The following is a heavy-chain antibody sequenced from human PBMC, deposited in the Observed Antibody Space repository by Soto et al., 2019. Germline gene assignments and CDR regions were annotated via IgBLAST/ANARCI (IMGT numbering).Heavy chain of an antibody. CDR2: IYYSGST. Sequence: SETLSLTCSVSGGSIISSSYYWGWVRQPPGKGLEWIGSIYYSGSTYYNPSLKSRVTISVDTSKNQFSLKLSSVTAADTAVYYCARPSGSYLYYFDYWGQGTLVTVSS. V-gene: IGHV4-39*01. CDR3: ARPSGSYLYYFDY. D-gene: IGHD1-26*01. CDR1: GGSIISSSYY. J-gene: IGHJ4*02.